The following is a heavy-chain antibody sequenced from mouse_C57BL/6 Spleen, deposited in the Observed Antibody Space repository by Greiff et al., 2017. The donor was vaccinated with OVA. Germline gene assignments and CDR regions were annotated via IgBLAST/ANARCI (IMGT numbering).Heavy chain of an antibody. Sequence: QVQLQQSGAELVRPGASVKLSCKASGYTFTDYYINWVKQRPGQGLEWIARIYPGSGNTYYNEKFKGKATLTAEKSSSTAYMQLSSLTSEDSAVYFCAREDDYGGMDYWGQGTSVTVSS. J-gene: IGHJ4*01. CDR3: AREDDYGGMDY. CDR2: IYPGSGNT. CDR1: GYTFTDYY. D-gene: IGHD2-4*01. V-gene: IGHV1-76*01.